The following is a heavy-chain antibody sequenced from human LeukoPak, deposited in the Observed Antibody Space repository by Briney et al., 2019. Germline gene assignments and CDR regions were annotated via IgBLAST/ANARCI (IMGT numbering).Heavy chain of an antibody. D-gene: IGHD3-22*01. CDR1: GGSISSHY. CDR2: IYYSGST. CDR3: AGVSMGYDSSGYWTLIDY. Sequence: SETLSLTCIVSGGSISSHYWSWIRQPPGKGLEWIGYIYYSGSTNYNPSLKSRVTISVDTSKNQFSLKLSSVTAADTAVYYCAGVSMGYDSSGYWTLIDYWGQGTLVTVSS. J-gene: IGHJ4*02. V-gene: IGHV4-59*11.